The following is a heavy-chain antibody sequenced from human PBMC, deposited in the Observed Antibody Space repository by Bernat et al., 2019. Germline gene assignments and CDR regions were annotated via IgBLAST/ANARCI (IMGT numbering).Heavy chain of an antibody. CDR3: ARGRSKAYYYYYYMDV. V-gene: IGHV4-34*01. CDR2: INHSGST. J-gene: IGHJ6*03. CDR1: GGSFSGYY. Sequence: QVQLQQCGAGLLKPSETLSLTCAVYGGSFSGYYWSWIRQPPGKGLEWIGEINHSGSTNYNPSLKSRVTISVDTSKNQFSLKLSSVTAADTAVYYCARGRSKAYYYYYYMDVWGKGTTVTVSS.